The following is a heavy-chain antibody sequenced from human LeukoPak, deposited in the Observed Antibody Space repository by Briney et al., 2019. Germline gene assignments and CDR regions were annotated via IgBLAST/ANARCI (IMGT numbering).Heavy chain of an antibody. CDR1: GFTFSSYA. J-gene: IGHJ3*02. Sequence: PGGSLRLSCAASGFTFSSYAMSWVRQAPGKGLEWVSAISGSGGSTYYADSVRGRFTISRDNSKNTLYLQMNSLRAEDTAVYYCAKLGRGPESAFDIWGQGTTVTVSS. CDR3: AKLGRGPESAFDI. D-gene: IGHD5-12*01. V-gene: IGHV3-23*01. CDR2: ISGSGGST.